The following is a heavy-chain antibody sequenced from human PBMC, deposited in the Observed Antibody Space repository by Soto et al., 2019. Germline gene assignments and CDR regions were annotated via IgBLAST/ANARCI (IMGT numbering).Heavy chain of an antibody. CDR2: IYWDDDK. Sequence: QITLKESGPTLLKPTQTLTLTCTFSGFSLSTSGVGVGWIRQPPGKALEWLALIYWDDDKRYSPSLKSRLTITKDTSKNQVVLTMTNMDPVDTATYYCAHRLFPNWGSRGAFDYWGQGTLVTVSS. D-gene: IGHD7-27*01. CDR3: AHRLFPNWGSRGAFDY. CDR1: GFSLSTSGVG. J-gene: IGHJ4*02. V-gene: IGHV2-5*02.